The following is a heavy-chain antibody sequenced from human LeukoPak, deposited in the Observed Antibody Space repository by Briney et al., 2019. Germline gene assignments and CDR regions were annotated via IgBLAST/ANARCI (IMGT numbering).Heavy chain of an antibody. CDR1: GFTFSSYA. Sequence: GGSLRLSCAASGFTFSSYAMPWVRQAPGKGLEWVAVISYDGSNKYYADSVKGRFTISRDNSKNTLYLQMNSLRAEDTAVYYCARTIDYDGFFDYWGQGTLVTVSS. V-gene: IGHV3-30-3*01. CDR3: ARTIDYDGFFDY. D-gene: IGHD4-17*01. CDR2: ISYDGSNK. J-gene: IGHJ4*02.